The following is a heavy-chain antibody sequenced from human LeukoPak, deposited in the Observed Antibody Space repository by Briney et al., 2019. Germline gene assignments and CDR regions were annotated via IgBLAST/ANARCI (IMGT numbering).Heavy chain of an antibody. CDR1: GFSFSSYG. V-gene: IGHV3-30*03. CDR2: ISCDGSDK. D-gene: IGHD3-22*01. Sequence: GGSLRLSCAASGFSFSSYGMHWVRQAPGKGLEWVALISCDGSDKYYADSVKGRFTISRDNSKNTLSLQMSSLRQEDTAVYYCATGYSDSLRSPLDSWGQGTLVTVSS. J-gene: IGHJ5*01. CDR3: ATGYSDSLRSPLDS.